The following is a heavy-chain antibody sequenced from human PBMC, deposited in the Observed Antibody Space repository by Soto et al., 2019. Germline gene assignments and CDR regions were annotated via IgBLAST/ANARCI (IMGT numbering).Heavy chain of an antibody. D-gene: IGHD4-17*01. CDR1: GGSVTKSSYP. V-gene: IGHV4-39*01. CDR3: VSQRTTVPTQAYFDY. CDR2: VYSRGRS. J-gene: IGHJ4*02. Sequence: SETRLPTLTVSGGSVTKSSYPCGWIRHSPGKGLEWIGSVYSRGRSYSKSSVKSRVTISLDTSKNRLSLSLNSVTASDTAVYFCVSQRTTVPTQAYFDYRRPGAMFTVS.